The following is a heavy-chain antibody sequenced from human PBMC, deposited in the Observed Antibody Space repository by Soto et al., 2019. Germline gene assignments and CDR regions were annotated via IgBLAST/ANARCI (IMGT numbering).Heavy chain of an antibody. Sequence: ASVKVSCKASGFTFSTSAVQWVRQARGQRLEWIGWIVIGSGSTNYAQKFQERVTITRDMSTSTAYMELSSLRSEDTATYYCAANENNWNYEGYHWGHGTPVTVPS. V-gene: IGHV1-58*01. D-gene: IGHD1-7*01. CDR3: AANENNWNYEGYH. J-gene: IGHJ5*02. CDR1: GFTFSTSA. CDR2: IVIGSGST.